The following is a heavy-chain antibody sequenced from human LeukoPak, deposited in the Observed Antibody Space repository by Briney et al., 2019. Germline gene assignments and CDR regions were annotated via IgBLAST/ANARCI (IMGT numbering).Heavy chain of an antibody. CDR3: ARDGDYYDSSGYYFRGNYFDY. Sequence: SETLSLTCTVSGGSISSYYWGWIRQPPGKGLEWIGSIYHSGSTYYNPSLKSRVTISVDTSKNQFSLKLSSVTAADTAVYYCARDGDYYDSSGYYFRGNYFDYWGQGTLVTVSS. J-gene: IGHJ4*02. CDR2: IYHSGST. CDR1: GGSISSYY. D-gene: IGHD3-22*01. V-gene: IGHV4-38-2*02.